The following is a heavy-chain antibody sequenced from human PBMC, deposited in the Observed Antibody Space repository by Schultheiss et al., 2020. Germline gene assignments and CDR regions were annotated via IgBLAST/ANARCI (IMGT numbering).Heavy chain of an antibody. V-gene: IGHV4-59*01. J-gene: IGHJ4*02. CDR2: IYYSGST. CDR1: GGSISSYY. CDR3: ARPRRDWGLDY. Sequence: SQTLSLTCTVSGGSISSYYWSWIRQPPGKGLEWIGYIYYSGSTYYNPSLKSRVTISVDTSKNQFSLKLSSVTAADTAVYYCARPRRDWGLDYWGQGTLVTVSS. D-gene: IGHD3-16*01.